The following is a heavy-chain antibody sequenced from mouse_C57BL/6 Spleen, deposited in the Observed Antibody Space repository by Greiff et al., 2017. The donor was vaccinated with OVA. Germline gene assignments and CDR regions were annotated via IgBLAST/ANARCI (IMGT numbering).Heavy chain of an antibody. Sequence: VQVVESGPELVRPGVSVKISCKGSGYTFTDYAMHWVKQSHAKSLEWIGVISTYYGDASYNQKFKDKATMTVDKSSSTAYMELARLTSEDSAVYYCARATTVVGYFDVWGTGTTVTVSS. J-gene: IGHJ1*03. CDR2: ISTYYGDA. D-gene: IGHD1-1*01. CDR3: ARATTVVGYFDV. CDR1: GYTFTDYA. V-gene: IGHV1-67*01.